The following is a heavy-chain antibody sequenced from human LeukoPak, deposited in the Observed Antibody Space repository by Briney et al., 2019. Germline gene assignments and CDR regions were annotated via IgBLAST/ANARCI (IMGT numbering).Heavy chain of an antibody. D-gene: IGHD3-9*01. Sequence: GGSLRLSCAASGFTFSSYAMHWVRQAPGKGLEYVSAISSNGGSTYYANSVKGRFTISRDNSKNTLYLQMGSLRAEDMAVYYCARVVGDILTHYYYSGMDVWGQGTTVTVSS. CDR3: ARVVGDILTHYYYSGMDV. V-gene: IGHV3-64*01. J-gene: IGHJ6*02. CDR2: ISSNGGST. CDR1: GFTFSSYA.